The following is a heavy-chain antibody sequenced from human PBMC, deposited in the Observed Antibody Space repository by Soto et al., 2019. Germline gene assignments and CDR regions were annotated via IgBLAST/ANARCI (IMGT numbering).Heavy chain of an antibody. CDR1: GFTVGYYG. Sequence: GGSLRLSCTASGFTVGYYGMSWVRQAPGKGLEWVGFIRSKAYGGTTDYAASVKGRFTISRDDFKSIAYLQMNSLKTEDTAVYYCTRVGATDGVAFDIWGQGTMVTVSS. V-gene: IGHV3-49*04. J-gene: IGHJ3*02. D-gene: IGHD1-26*01. CDR2: IRSKAYGGTT. CDR3: TRVGATDGVAFDI.